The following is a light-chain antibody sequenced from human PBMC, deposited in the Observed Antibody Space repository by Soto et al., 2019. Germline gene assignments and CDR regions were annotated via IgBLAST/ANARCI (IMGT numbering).Light chain of an antibody. J-gene: IGKJ2*01. V-gene: IGKV3-20*01. CDR3: QRYGSSPPKYT. Sequence: EIVLTQSPGTLSLSPGERATLSCRASQSISSSYFAWYQQKPGQAPRLLIYGASSRDTGIPDRFSGSGSGTDFTLTISSLEPEDFAVYYCQRYGSSPPKYTFGQGTKLEIK. CDR1: QSISSSY. CDR2: GAS.